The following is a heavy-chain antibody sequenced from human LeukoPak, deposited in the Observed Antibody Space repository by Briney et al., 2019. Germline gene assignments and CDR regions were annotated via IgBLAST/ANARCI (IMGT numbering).Heavy chain of an antibody. CDR3: AREGGDYDILGGFDY. CDR2: INPNSGGT. Sequence: GASVTVSCKASGYTFTGYYMHWVRQAPGQGLEWMGWINPNSGGTNYAQKFQGRVTMTRDTSISTAYMELSRLRSDDTAVYYCAREGGDYDILGGFDYWGQGTLVTVSS. D-gene: IGHD3-9*01. J-gene: IGHJ4*02. V-gene: IGHV1-2*02. CDR1: GYTFTGYY.